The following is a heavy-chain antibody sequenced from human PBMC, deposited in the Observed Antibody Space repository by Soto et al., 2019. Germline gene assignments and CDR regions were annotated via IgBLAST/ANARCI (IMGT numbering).Heavy chain of an antibody. Sequence: GGSLRLSCAASGFTFSSYAMSWVRQAPGKGLEWVSAISGSGGSTYYADSVKGRSTISRDNSKNTLYLQMNSLRAEDTAVYYCAKDGYSGYDSRYSFDYWGQGTLVTGSS. V-gene: IGHV3-23*01. CDR1: GFTFSSYA. CDR2: ISGSGGST. CDR3: AKDGYSGYDSRYSFDY. J-gene: IGHJ4*02. D-gene: IGHD5-12*01.